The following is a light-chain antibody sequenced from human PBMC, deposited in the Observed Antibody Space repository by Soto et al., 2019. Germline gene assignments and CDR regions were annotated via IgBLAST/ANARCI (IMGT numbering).Light chain of an antibody. CDR1: QSVSSY. Sequence: EIVLTHSPGTLSFSPGEIATLSCRASQSVSSYLAWYQHKPGQAPRLLIYDASNRATGIPARFSGSGSGTDFTLTISSLEPEDFAVYYCQQRSNWPWTFGQGTKVDIK. J-gene: IGKJ1*01. V-gene: IGKV3-11*01. CDR3: QQRSNWPWT. CDR2: DAS.